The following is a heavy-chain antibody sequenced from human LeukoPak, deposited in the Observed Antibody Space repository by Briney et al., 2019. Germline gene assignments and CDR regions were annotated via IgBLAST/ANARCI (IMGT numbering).Heavy chain of an antibody. Sequence: ASVKVSCKASGYTFTSYGISRVRQAPGQGLEWMGWISAYNGNTNYAQKLQGRVTTTTDTSTSTAYMELRSLRSDDTAVYYCARIGGSYQLSEFDYWGQGTLVTVSS. J-gene: IGHJ4*02. D-gene: IGHD1-26*01. CDR3: ARIGGSYQLSEFDY. CDR2: ISAYNGNT. V-gene: IGHV1-18*01. CDR1: GYTFTSYG.